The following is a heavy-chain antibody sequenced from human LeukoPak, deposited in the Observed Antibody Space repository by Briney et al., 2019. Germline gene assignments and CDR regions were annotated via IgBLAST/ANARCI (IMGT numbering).Heavy chain of an antibody. Sequence: GGSLRLSCAASGFTFSAYYMTWIRHAPGKGLEWVSYISSGNTYTNYADSVKGRFTVSRDNAKNSLYLQMNSLRDEDTAVYYCARPSSGSSDPHFDYWGQGTLVAVSS. CDR2: ISSGNTYT. V-gene: IGHV3-11*03. J-gene: IGHJ4*02. CDR1: GFTFSAYY. CDR3: ARPSSGSSDPHFDY. D-gene: IGHD1-26*01.